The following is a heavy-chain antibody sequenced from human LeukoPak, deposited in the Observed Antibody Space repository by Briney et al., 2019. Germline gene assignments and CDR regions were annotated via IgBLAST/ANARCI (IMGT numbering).Heavy chain of an antibody. J-gene: IGHJ4*02. D-gene: IGHD4/OR15-4a*01. CDR3: ARRAGAYSHPYDY. V-gene: IGHV3-53*01. CDR2: IYSDNT. Sequence: ETLSLTCTVSGGSISSSSYYWGWVRQAPGKGLEWVSFIYSDNTHYSDSVKGRFTISRDNSKNTLYLQMNSLRAEDTAVYYCARRAGAYSHPYDYWGQGTLVTVSS. CDR1: GGSISSSSYY.